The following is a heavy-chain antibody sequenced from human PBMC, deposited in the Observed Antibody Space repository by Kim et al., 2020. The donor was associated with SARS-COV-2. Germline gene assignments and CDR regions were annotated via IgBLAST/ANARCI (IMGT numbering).Heavy chain of an antibody. CDR2: IYPGDSDN. D-gene: IGHD2-2*01. Sequence: GESLKISRKGSGYSFTSYWIGWVRQMPGKGLEWMGIIYPGDSDNRYSPSFQGQVTISADKSFSTAYLQWSSLKASDTAMYYCARQGGCSSTSCYDNWFDPWGQGTLVTVSS. V-gene: IGHV5-51*01. CDR3: ARQGGCSSTSCYDNWFDP. CDR1: GYSFTSYW. J-gene: IGHJ5*02.